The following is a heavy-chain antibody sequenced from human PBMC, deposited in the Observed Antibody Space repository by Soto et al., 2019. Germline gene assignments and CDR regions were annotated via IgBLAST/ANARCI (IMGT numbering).Heavy chain of an antibody. D-gene: IGHD2-15*01. Sequence: GGSLRLSCAASGFTFSSYAMHWVRQAPGKGLEWVAVISYDGSNKYYADSVKGRFTISRDNSKNTLYLQMNSLRAEDTAVYYCARGGARVVVLADEDSGMDIWGQGTTVTVSS. CDR1: GFTFSSYA. V-gene: IGHV3-30-3*01. CDR3: ARGGARVVVLADEDSGMDI. J-gene: IGHJ6*02. CDR2: ISYDGSNK.